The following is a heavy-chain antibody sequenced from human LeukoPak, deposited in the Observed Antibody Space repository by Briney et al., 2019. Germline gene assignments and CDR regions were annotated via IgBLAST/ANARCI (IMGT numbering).Heavy chain of an antibody. D-gene: IGHD6-13*01. CDR1: GHSFTGYY. CDR3: ARARLIATAGTSPRDNWFDP. CDR2: VHPDSGAT. Sequence: GASVKVSCKSSGHSFTGYYIHWVRQAPGQGLEWMGWVHPDSGATNYAQKFQGRVTMTRDTSITTAYMELSGLRSDDTAVYYCARARLIATAGTSPRDNWFDPWGQGTLVTVSS. V-gene: IGHV1-2*02. J-gene: IGHJ5*02.